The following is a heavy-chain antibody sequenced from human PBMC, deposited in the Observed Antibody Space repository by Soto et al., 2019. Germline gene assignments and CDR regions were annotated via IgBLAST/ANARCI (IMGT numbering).Heavy chain of an antibody. CDR2: ISSSSSYI. V-gene: IGHV3-21*01. Sequence: GGSLRLSCAASGFTFSSYSMNWVRQAPGKGLEWVSSISSSSSYIYYADSVKGRFTISRDNAKNSLYLQMNSLRAEDTAVYYCARDSVENYYGSGSYHRLPVEYYFDYWGQGTLVTVSS. CDR3: ARDSVENYYGSGSYHRLPVEYYFDY. CDR1: GFTFSSYS. J-gene: IGHJ4*02. D-gene: IGHD3-10*01.